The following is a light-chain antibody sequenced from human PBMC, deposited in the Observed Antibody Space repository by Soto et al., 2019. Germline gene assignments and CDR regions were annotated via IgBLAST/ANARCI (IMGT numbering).Light chain of an antibody. Sequence: EIVLTQSPATLSLSPGETATLSCRASQSVSSSLVWYQQKRGQAPRLLIYDASKRDSGIPARFSGSGSGTGFTLTISSLEPEDFAVYYGQQRKNWPEFTFGPGTKVEIK. V-gene: IGKV3-11*01. CDR3: QQRKNWPEFT. CDR1: QSVSSS. CDR2: DAS. J-gene: IGKJ3*01.